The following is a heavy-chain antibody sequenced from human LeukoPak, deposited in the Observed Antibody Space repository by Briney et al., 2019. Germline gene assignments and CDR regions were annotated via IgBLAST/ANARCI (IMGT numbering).Heavy chain of an antibody. J-gene: IGHJ4*02. CDR1: GFTVSSNS. V-gene: IGHV3-53*01. CDR2: IYSAGST. Sequence: GGSLRLSCTVSGFTVSSNSMSWVRQAPGKGLEWVSFIYSAGSTHYSDSVKGRFTISIDNYKNTMYLQMNSLRAEDKAVYYCARRAGDYTHPYDYWGQGTLVTVS. D-gene: IGHD3-3*01. CDR3: ARRAGDYTHPYDY.